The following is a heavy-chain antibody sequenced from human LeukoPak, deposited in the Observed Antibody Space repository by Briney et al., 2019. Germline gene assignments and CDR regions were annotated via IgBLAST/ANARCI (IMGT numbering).Heavy chain of an antibody. CDR3: ARHSYYYDQLYYFDY. CDR1: GYSISSGYY. CDR2: IHHSGST. D-gene: IGHD3-22*01. Sequence: SETLSLTCAVSGYSISSGYYWGWIRQPPGKGLEWIGSIHHSGSTYYNPSLKSRVTISVDTSKNQFSLKLSSVTAADTAVYYCARHSYYYDQLYYFDYWGQGTLVTVSS. V-gene: IGHV4-38-2*01. J-gene: IGHJ4*02.